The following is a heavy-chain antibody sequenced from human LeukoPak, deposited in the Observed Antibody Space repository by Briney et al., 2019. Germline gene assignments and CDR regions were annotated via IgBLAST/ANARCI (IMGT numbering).Heavy chain of an antibody. CDR2: ISGSGGST. D-gene: IGHD2-2*01. J-gene: IGHJ4*02. V-gene: IGHV3-23*01. CDR3: AKDRILPSAIRSYYFDY. CDR1: GFTFSSYG. Sequence: GGSLRLSCAASGFTFSSYGMSWVRQAPGKGLEWVSVISGSGGSTYYTASVKGRFTISRDNSKNTLYLQMNSLRAEGTAVYYCAKDRILPSAIRSYYFDYWGQGTLVTVSS.